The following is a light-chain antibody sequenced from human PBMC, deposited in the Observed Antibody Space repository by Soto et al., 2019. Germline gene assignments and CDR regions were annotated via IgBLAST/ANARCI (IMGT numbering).Light chain of an antibody. CDR2: SNT. Sequence: QSVLTQPPSASGTPGQTIAISCSGGSSNIGSHTVNWYQQLPGTAPRLLIYSNTQRPSGVPDRFSGSKSGTSASLAISGLQSEYEGDYYCAALDDSLNCGVFGGGTKLTVL. V-gene: IGLV1-44*01. CDR3: AALDDSLNCGV. CDR1: SSNIGSHT. J-gene: IGLJ2*01.